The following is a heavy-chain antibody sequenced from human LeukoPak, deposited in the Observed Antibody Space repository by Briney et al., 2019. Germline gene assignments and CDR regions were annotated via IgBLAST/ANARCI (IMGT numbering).Heavy chain of an antibody. CDR1: GFTFYTYS. J-gene: IGHJ5*02. D-gene: IGHD3-10*01. Sequence: GGSLRLSCAASGFTFYTYSMNWVRQAPGKGLEWVAVISYDGSNKYYADSVKGRFTISRDNSKNTLYLQMNSLRAEDTAVYYCAPDPFRGWFDPWGQGTLVTVSS. CDR3: APDPFRGWFDP. CDR2: ISYDGSNK. V-gene: IGHV3-30*03.